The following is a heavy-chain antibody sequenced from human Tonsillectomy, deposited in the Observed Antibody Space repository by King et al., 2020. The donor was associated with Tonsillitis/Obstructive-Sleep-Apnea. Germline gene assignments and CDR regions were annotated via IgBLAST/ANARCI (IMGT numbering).Heavy chain of an antibody. Sequence: VQLVESGEGLVQPGGSLRLSCAASGFTFSSYAMSWVRQAPGKGLEWVSAISGSGTSTYCADSVKGRFTISRDNSKNTLYLQMTSLRAEDTAVYYCAKEYFRDVLWSGFGWFDPRGQGTPVTVSS. CDR1: GFTFSSYA. V-gene: IGHV3-23*04. CDR2: ISGSGTST. CDR3: AKEYFRDVLWSGFGWFDP. J-gene: IGHJ5*02. D-gene: IGHD3-3*01.